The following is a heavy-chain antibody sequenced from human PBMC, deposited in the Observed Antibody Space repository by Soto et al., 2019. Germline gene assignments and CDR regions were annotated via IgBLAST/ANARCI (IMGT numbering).Heavy chain of an antibody. V-gene: IGHV4-31*03. D-gene: IGHD2-2*01. Sequence: QVQLQESGPGLVKPSQTLSLTCTVSGGSISSGGYYWSWIRQHPGKGLEWIGYIYYSGSTYYNPSLKSRVTIPVDTSKNQFSLKLSSVTAADTAVYYCARDIVVVPAASGWFDPWGQGTLVTVSS. J-gene: IGHJ5*02. CDR1: GGSISSGGYY. CDR2: IYYSGST. CDR3: ARDIVVVPAASGWFDP.